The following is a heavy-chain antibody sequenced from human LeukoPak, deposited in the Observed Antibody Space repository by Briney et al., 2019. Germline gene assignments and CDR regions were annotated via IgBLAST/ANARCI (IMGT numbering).Heavy chain of an antibody. Sequence: PGGSLRLSCAASGFTFSSYAMSWVRQAPGKGLEWVSVIYSGGSTYYADPVKGRFTISRDNSKNTLYLQMSSLRAEDTAVYYCARYGSGTPFDYWGQGTLVTVSS. CDR2: IYSGGST. J-gene: IGHJ4*02. V-gene: IGHV3-66*01. D-gene: IGHD3-10*01. CDR1: GFTFSSYA. CDR3: ARYGSGTPFDY.